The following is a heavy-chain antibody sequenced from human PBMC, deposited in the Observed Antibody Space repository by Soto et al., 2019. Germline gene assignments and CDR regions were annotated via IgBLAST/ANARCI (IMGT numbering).Heavy chain of an antibody. CDR1: GFTFSSYS. D-gene: IGHD3-16*02. J-gene: IGHJ4*02. CDR2: ISSSSSYI. Sequence: GGSLRLSCAASGFTFSSYSMNWVRQAPGKGLEWVSSISSSSSYIYYADSVKGRFTISRDNAKNSLYLQMNSLRAEDTAVYYCARPPYYDYVWGSYRYTDYFDYWGQGTLVTVFS. CDR3: ARPPYYDYVWGSYRYTDYFDY. V-gene: IGHV3-21*01.